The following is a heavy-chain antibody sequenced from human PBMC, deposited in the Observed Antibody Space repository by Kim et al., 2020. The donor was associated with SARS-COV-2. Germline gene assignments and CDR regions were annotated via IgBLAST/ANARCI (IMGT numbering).Heavy chain of an antibody. J-gene: IGHJ5*02. CDR1: GGSISSNY. Sequence: SETLSLTCTVPGGSISSNYWSWIRQPPGKGLEWIGYIYYSGSASYNPSLKSRVTMSVDMSKNQFSLKLSSVTAADTALYYCARRSDSYGHNWFDPWGQGTLVTVSS. D-gene: IGHD5-18*01. CDR3: ARRSDSYGHNWFDP. CDR2: IYYSGSA. V-gene: IGHV4-59*08.